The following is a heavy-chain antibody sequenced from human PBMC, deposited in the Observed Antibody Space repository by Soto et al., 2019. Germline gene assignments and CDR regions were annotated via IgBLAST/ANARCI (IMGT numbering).Heavy chain of an antibody. Sequence: GASVKVSCKASGYTFTSYGISWVRQAPGQGLEWMGWISAYNGNTNYAQKLQGRVTMTTDTSTSTAYMELRSLRSDDTAVYYCARDQQWELTDDAFDIWGQGTMVTVSS. CDR3: ARDQQWELTDDAFDI. D-gene: IGHD1-26*01. V-gene: IGHV1-18*01. CDR2: ISAYNGNT. CDR1: GYTFTSYG. J-gene: IGHJ3*02.